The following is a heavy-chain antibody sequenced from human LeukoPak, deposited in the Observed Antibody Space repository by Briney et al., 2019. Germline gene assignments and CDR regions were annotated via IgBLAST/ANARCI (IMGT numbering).Heavy chain of an antibody. J-gene: IGHJ4*02. D-gene: IGHD6-13*01. CDR1: GGSISSYY. Sequence: PSETLSLTCTVSGGSISSYYWSWIRQPPGKGLEWIGYIYYSGSTNYNPSLKSRVTISVDTSKNQFSLKLSSVTAADTAVYYCARGKIAAAGFYFDYWGQGTLVTVSS. CDR2: IYYSGST. V-gene: IGHV4-59*01. CDR3: ARGKIAAAGFYFDY.